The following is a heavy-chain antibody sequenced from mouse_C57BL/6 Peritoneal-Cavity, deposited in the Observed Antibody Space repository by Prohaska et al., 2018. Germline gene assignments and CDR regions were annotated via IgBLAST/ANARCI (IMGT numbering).Heavy chain of an antibody. D-gene: IGHD1-1*01. CDR3: TRDGSSSFDY. V-gene: IGHV5-9-1*02. CDR1: GFTFSSYA. CDR2: ISSGGDYI. Sequence: DVKLVESGEGLVKPGGSLKLSCAASGFTFSSYAMSWFRQTPEKGREWVAYISSGGDYIYYADTVKGRFTIARDNARNTLYLQMSSLKYEDTAMYYCTRDGSSSFDYWGQGTTLTVSS. J-gene: IGHJ2*01.